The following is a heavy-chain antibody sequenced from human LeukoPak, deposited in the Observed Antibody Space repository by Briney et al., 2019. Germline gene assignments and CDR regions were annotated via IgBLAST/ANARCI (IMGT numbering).Heavy chain of an antibody. V-gene: IGHV4-30-2*01. CDR3: ARVGYYGPFDY. J-gene: IGHJ4*02. CDR1: GGSISSGGYS. Sequence: PSETLSLTCAVSGGSISSGGYSWSWIRQPPGKGLEWIGYIYHSGSTYYNPSLKSRVTISVDRSKNQFSLKLSSVTAADTAVYYCARVGYYGPFDYWGQGTLVTVSS. D-gene: IGHD3-10*01. CDR2: IYHSGST.